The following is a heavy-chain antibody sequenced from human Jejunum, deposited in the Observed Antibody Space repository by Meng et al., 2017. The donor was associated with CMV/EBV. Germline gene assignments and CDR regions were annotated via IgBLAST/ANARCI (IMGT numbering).Heavy chain of an antibody. CDR2: IKYDGSEA. Sequence: EWERVESGGGWVHPGGSRRISCVASGFTFTSYWMTWVRQAPGKGLEWVANIKYDGSEAYYVDSVKGRFILSRDNANNSVYLQMNSLRAEDTAIYYCVRYANCDFWGQGTLVTVSS. CDR1: GFTFTSYW. CDR3: VRYANCDF. J-gene: IGHJ4*02. V-gene: IGHV3-7*02.